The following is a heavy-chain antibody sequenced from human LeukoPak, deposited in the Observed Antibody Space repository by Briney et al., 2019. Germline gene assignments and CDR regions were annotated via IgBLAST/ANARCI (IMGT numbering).Heavy chain of an antibody. CDR3: ARGDSSMIVVVITGLEY. Sequence: ASVKVSCKASGYTFTSYGLTWVRQAPGQGLEWMGWISAYNGNTNYAQKLQGRVTMTTDTSTSTAYMELRSLRSDDTAVYYCARGDSSMIVVVITGLEYWGQGTLVTVSS. CDR2: ISAYNGNT. CDR1: GYTFTSYG. V-gene: IGHV1-18*01. J-gene: IGHJ4*02. D-gene: IGHD3-22*01.